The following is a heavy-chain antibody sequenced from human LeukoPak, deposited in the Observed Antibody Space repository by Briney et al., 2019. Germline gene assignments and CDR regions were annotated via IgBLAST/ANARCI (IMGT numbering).Heavy chain of an antibody. J-gene: IGHJ4*02. CDR2: ISYDGSNK. CDR3: ARPPLEDYYDSSGYSLGY. V-gene: IGHV3-30-3*01. CDR1: GFTLSSYA. Sequence: GRSLRLSCAASGFTLSSYAMHWVRQAPGKGLEWVAVISYDGSNKYYADSVKGRFTISRDNSKNTLYLQMNSLRAEDTAVYYCARPPLEDYYDSSGYSLGYWGQGTLVTVSS. D-gene: IGHD3-22*01.